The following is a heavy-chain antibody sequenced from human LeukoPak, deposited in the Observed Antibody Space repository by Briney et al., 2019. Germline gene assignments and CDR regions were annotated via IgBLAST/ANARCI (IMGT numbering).Heavy chain of an antibody. CDR2: ISAYNGNT. CDR1: GYTFTSYG. J-gene: IGHJ4*02. Sequence: GASVKVSCKASGYTFTSYGISWVRQAPGQGLEWMGWISAYNGNTNYAQKLQGRVTMTTDTSTSTAYMELRSLRSDDTAVYYCARGTAAGPLQAFFDYWGQGSLVTVSS. CDR3: ARGTAAGPLQAFFDY. D-gene: IGHD6-13*01. V-gene: IGHV1-18*01.